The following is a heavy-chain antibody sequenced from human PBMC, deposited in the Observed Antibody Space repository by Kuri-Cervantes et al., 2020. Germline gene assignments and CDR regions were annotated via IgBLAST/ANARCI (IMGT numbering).Heavy chain of an antibody. CDR2: IYYSGST. V-gene: IGHV4-61*01. J-gene: IGHJ4*02. CDR3: ARAEYSSGWYVYFDY. CDR1: GGSISSSSYY. D-gene: IGHD6-19*01. Sequence: ESLKISCTVSGGSISSSSYYWSWIRQPPGKGLEWIGYIYYSGSTNYNPSLKSRVTISVDTSKNQFSLKLSSVTAADTAVYYCARAEYSSGWYVYFDYWGQGTLVTVSS.